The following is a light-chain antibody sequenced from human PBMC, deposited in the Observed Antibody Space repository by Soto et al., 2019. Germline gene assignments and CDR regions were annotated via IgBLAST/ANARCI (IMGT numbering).Light chain of an antibody. J-gene: IGKJ5*01. Sequence: EIVMTQSPGTLSLSPGERVTLSCRASQSVNSNYLAWYQQKPGQSPRLLIYAASSRATGVPDRFSGSGSGTDFTLTISRLESEDFAVYYCQQYGSSPPGTFGQGTRLEI. CDR2: AAS. CDR1: QSVNSNY. V-gene: IGKV3-20*01. CDR3: QQYGSSPPGT.